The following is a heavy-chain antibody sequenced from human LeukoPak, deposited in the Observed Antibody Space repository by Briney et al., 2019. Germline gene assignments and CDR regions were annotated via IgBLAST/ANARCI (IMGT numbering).Heavy chain of an antibody. J-gene: IGHJ4*02. CDR3: VRRGDASSGWGDHDF. CDR1: GFTFNRNA. Sequence: GGTLRLSCAASGFTFNRNAISWVRQAPGKGLEWVSTIGGSGDKTFYADSVKGRFTISRDNSKNMVHLQMNSLTGEDTALYYCVRRGDASSGWGDHDFWGQGALVTVSS. V-gene: IGHV3-23*01. CDR2: IGGSGDKT. D-gene: IGHD6-19*01.